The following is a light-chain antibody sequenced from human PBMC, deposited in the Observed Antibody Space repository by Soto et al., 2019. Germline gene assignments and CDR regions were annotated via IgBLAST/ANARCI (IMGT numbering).Light chain of an antibody. CDR1: QSVSSN. CDR3: QQYNNWPRT. Sequence: EIVMSQSPATLSVSPGERVTLSCRASQSVSSNLAWYQQKPGQAPRLLIYGASTRATGTPARFSGSGSGTEFTLTISSLQSEDFAVYWCQQYNNWPRTFGQGTKVDIK. CDR2: GAS. J-gene: IGKJ1*01. V-gene: IGKV3-15*01.